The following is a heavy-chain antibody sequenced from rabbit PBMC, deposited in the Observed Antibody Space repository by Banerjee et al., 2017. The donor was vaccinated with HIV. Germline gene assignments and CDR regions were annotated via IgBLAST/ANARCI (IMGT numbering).Heavy chain of an antibody. J-gene: IGHJ4*01. CDR1: GVDFSKYYY. CDR3: ARGVAGYDHFNL. Sequence: QSLEESGGDLVKPGGTLTLTCTASGVDFSKYYYMCWVRQAPGKGLEWTGCIFGGSGGSTHYASWAKGRFTISITSSTTVTLQMTSLTAADTATYFCARGVAGYDHFNLWGPGTLVTVS. V-gene: IGHV1S40*01. CDR2: IFGGSGGST. D-gene: IGHD6-1*01.